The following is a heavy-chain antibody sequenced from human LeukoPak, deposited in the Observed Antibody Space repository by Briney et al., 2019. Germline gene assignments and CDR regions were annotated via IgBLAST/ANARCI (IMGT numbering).Heavy chain of an antibody. CDR1: GFTFDDYG. V-gene: IGHV3-20*01. D-gene: IGHD3-10*01. J-gene: IGHJ4*02. CDR3: ARGYYGSGDYYFDY. Sequence: GGSLRLSCAASGFTFDDYGMSWVRQAPGKGLEWVSGINWNGGSAGYADSVKGRFTISRDNAKNSLYLQMNSLRAEDTALYHCARGYYGSGDYYFDYWGQGTLVTVSS. CDR2: INWNGGSA.